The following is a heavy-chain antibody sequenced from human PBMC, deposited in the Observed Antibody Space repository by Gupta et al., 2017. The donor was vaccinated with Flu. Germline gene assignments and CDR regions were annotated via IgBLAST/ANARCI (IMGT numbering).Heavy chain of an antibody. Sequence: RQGPGKGLEWVANIKQDGREKHYVDSVKGRFTISRDNGKNSLYLQMNSLRAEDTAVYYCARGEMWIQDTAVDYWGQGTLVTVSS. V-gene: IGHV3-7*01. CDR2: IKQDGREK. D-gene: IGHD5-18*01. J-gene: IGHJ4*02. CDR3: ARGEMWIQDTAVDY.